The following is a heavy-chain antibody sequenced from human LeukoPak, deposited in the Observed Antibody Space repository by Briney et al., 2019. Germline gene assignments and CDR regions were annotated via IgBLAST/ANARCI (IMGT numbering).Heavy chain of an antibody. CDR3: AREGLPQTWSTRGWFDP. CDR2: ISSSSSNI. D-gene: IGHD4-11*01. CDR1: GFTFSSFS. J-gene: IGHJ5*02. V-gene: IGHV3-48*01. Sequence: QSGGSLRLSCAASGFTFSSFSMNWVRQAPGKGPEWVSYISSSSSNINYADSVKGRFTISRDNAKNSLYLQANSLRAEDTGVYYCAREGLPQTWSTRGWFDPWGQGTLVTVSS.